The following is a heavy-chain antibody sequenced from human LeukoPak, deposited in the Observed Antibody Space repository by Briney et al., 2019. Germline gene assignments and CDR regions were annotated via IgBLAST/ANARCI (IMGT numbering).Heavy chain of an antibody. J-gene: IGHJ3*02. V-gene: IGHV3-48*01. CDR3: ATQEIQGDAFDI. Sequence: GGSLRLSCAASGFTFSSYSMNWVRQAPGKGLEWVSYISSSSSTIYYAGSVKGRFTISRDNAKNSLYLQMNSLRAEDTAVYYCATQEIQGDAFDIWGQGTMVTVSS. D-gene: IGHD5-18*01. CDR2: ISSSSSTI. CDR1: GFTFSSYS.